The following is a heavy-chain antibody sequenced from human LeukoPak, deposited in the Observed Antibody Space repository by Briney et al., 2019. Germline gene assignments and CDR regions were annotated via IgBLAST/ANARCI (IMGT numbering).Heavy chain of an antibody. V-gene: IGHV4-34*01. CDR1: GGSFSGYY. CDR3: ARVGEVGYCSSTSCRRYYFDY. J-gene: IGHJ4*02. CDR2: INHSGST. Sequence: SETLSLTCAVYGGSFSGYYWSWIRQPPGKGLEWIGEINHSGSTNYNPSLKSRVTISVDTSKNQFSLKLSSETAADTAVYYCARVGEVGYCSSTSCRRYYFDYWGQGTLVTVSS. D-gene: IGHD2-2*03.